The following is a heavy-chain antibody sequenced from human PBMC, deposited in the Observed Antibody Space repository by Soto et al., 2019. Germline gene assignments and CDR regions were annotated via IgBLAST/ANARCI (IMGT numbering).Heavy chain of an antibody. Sequence: AGGSLRLSCAASGFTFSSYWMSWVRQAPGKGLEWVANIKQDGSEKYYVDSVKGRFTISRDNAKNSLYLQMNSLRAEDTAVYYCARPNSYGDYLYAFDIWGQGTMVTVSS. J-gene: IGHJ3*02. CDR3: ARPNSYGDYLYAFDI. V-gene: IGHV3-7*01. D-gene: IGHD4-17*01. CDR1: GFTFSSYW. CDR2: IKQDGSEK.